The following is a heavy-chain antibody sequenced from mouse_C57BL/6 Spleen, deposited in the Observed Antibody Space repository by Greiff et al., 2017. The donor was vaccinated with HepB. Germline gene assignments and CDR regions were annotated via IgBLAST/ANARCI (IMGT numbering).Heavy chain of an antibody. CDR3: ARSLNYGFAY. Sequence: QVQLKQPGAELVKPGASVKLSCKASGYTFTSYWMHWVKQRPGQGLEWIGMIHPNSGSTNYNEKFKSKATLTVDKSSSTAYMQLSSLTSEDSAVYYCARSLNYGFAYWGQGTLVTVSA. CDR1: GYTFTSYW. V-gene: IGHV1-64*01. D-gene: IGHD2-1*01. J-gene: IGHJ3*01. CDR2: IHPNSGST.